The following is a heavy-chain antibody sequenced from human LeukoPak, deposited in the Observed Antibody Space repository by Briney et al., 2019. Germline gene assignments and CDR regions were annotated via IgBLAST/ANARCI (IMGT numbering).Heavy chain of an antibody. CDR1: GDSISTYH. CDR3: AKDRQHYDSSYVRFDAFDI. Sequence: SETLSLTCTVSGDSISTYHWTWIRQSPGKGLEWIGYIFNSGSTNYNPSIKSRVAISVDTSKNQLFLKLSSVTAADTAVYYCAKDRQHYDSSYVRFDAFDIWAQGTLVTVSS. J-gene: IGHJ3*02. D-gene: IGHD3-22*01. V-gene: IGHV4-59*01. CDR2: IFNSGST.